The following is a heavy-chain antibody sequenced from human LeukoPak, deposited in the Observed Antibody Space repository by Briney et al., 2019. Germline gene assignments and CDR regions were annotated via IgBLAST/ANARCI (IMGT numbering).Heavy chain of an antibody. D-gene: IGHD3-22*01. CDR1: GGSISSYY. Sequence: SETLSLTCTVSGGSISSYYWSWIRQPAGKGLEWIGRIYTSGSTNYNPSLKSRVTMSVDTSKNQFSLKLSSVTAADTAVYYCAGDLGYYYDSSGYYPNWSDHWGQGTLVTVSS. CDR3: AGDLGYYYDSSGYYPNWSDH. CDR2: IYTSGST. J-gene: IGHJ5*02. V-gene: IGHV4-4*07.